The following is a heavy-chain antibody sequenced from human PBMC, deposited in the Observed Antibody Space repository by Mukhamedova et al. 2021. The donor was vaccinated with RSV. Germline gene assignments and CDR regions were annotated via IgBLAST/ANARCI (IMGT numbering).Heavy chain of an antibody. V-gene: IGHV4-39*01. D-gene: IGHD3-3*01. J-gene: IGHJ4*02. Sequence: WIRQPPGKGLEWIGSIYYSGSTYYNPSLKSRVTISVDTSKNQFSLKLSSVTAADTAVYYCAGPITIFAVVSLHWGQGT. CDR3: AGPITIFAVVSLH. CDR2: IYYSGST.